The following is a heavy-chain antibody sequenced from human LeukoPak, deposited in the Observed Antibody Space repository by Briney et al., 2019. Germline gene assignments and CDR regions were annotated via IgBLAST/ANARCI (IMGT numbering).Heavy chain of an antibody. CDR3: ARARALEWLSNDAFDI. J-gene: IGHJ3*02. CDR2: ISGSGDDT. CDR1: GFSFSNFA. Sequence: GGSLRLSCAASGFSFSNFAMTWVRQAPGKGLEWVSTISGSGDDTHYADSVKGRFTISRDNAKNSLYLQMNSLRAEDTAVYYCARARALEWLSNDAFDIWGQGTMVTVSS. V-gene: IGHV3-21*01. D-gene: IGHD3-3*01.